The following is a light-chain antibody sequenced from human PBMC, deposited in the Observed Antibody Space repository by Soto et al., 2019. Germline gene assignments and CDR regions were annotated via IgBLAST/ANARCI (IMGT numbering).Light chain of an antibody. CDR2: DVS. J-gene: IGKJ5*01. CDR3: QQYDDLPIS. CDR1: QDITKF. V-gene: IGKV1-33*01. Sequence: DIQMTQSPSSLFASVGDRVTITCQASQDITKFLNWYQQKPGEAPKVLIYDVSSLQTGVPSRFSGSGSGTHFTLTITSLQPEDSGTYYCQQYDDLPISFGQGTRLEIK.